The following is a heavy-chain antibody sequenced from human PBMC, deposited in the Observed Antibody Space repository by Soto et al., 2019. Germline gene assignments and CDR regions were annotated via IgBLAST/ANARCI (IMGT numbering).Heavy chain of an antibody. V-gene: IGHV3-21*01. D-gene: IGHD2-21*01. CDR1: GFTFSSYS. Sequence: EVQLVESGGGLVKPGGSLRLSCAASGFTFSSYSMTWVRQAPGKGLEWVSTISSRNNDMYYVDSVKGRFTISRDNARNSVYLQMNSLRADDTAVYYCARDVNGGFCGAWGQGTLVTVSS. CDR2: ISSRNNDM. CDR3: ARDVNGGFCGA. J-gene: IGHJ5*02.